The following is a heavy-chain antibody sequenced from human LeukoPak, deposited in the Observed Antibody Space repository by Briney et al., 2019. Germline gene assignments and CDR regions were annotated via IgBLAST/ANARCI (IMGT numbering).Heavy chain of an antibody. CDR3: VTKEPSTSGWSY. CDR1: GFTFSDYW. Sequence: GGSLRLSCAASGFTFSDYWMAWVRQAPGKGLEWVANIKYDGSAKYYVDSMKGRFTISRDNAKDSLYLQVDSLGVEDTAVYYCVTKEPSTSGWSYWGQGTLVTVSS. CDR2: IKYDGSAK. J-gene: IGHJ4*02. D-gene: IGHD6-19*01. V-gene: IGHV3-7*01.